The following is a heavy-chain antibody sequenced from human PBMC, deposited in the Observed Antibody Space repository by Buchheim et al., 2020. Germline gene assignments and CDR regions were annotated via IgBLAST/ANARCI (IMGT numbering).Heavy chain of an antibody. CDR3: ARDIGVVSVAMFFDP. Sequence: EVQLVESGGGLVQPGGSLRLSCAASGFDFSSDWMSWVRQTPGKGLEWVANIKRDGSEKYYVDSVKGRFSISRDNAKSSLYLQMNSLTVEDTAVYYCARDIGVVSVAMFFDPWGQGTL. D-gene: IGHD2-2*01. V-gene: IGHV3-7*01. CDR1: GFDFSSDW. CDR2: IKRDGSEK. J-gene: IGHJ5*02.